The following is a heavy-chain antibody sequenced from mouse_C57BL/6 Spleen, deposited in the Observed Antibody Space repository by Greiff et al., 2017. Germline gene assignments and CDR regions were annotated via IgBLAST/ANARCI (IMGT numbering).Heavy chain of an antibody. Sequence: EVKLMESGGGLVKPGGSLKLSCAASGFTFSDYGMHWVRQALEKGLEWVAYISSGSSTIYYADTVKGRFTISRDNAKNTLFLQMTSLRSEDTAMYYCARRVLDYWGQGTTLTVSS. CDR3: ARRVLDY. CDR2: ISSGSSTI. V-gene: IGHV5-17*01. J-gene: IGHJ2*01. CDR1: GFTFSDYG.